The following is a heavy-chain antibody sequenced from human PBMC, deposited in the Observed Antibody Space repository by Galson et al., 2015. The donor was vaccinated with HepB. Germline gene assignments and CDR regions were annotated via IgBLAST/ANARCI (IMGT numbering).Heavy chain of an antibody. Sequence: SCKVSGYTFTDYYMHWVQQAPGKGLEWMGGIIPFFGTSKYPQKFQGRVTITADDSTSTAYMELSSLRSDDTAIYFCAREGYCSGGSCQLDVWGQGTTVTVSS. D-gene: IGHD2-15*01. CDR2: IIPFFGTS. V-gene: IGHV1-69*01. CDR1: GYTFTDYY. CDR3: AREGYCSGGSCQLDV. J-gene: IGHJ6*02.